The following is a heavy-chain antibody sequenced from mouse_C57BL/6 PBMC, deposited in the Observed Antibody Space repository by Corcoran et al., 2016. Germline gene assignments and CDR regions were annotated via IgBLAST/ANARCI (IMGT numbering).Heavy chain of an antibody. CDR3: ARGGIYYGNYRGYYFDY. Sequence: EVQLQQSGPELVKPGASVKISCKASGYTFTDYYMNWVKQSHGKSLEWIGDINPNNGGTSYNQKFKGKATLTVDKSSSTAYMELRSLTSEDSAVYYCARGGIYYGNYRGYYFDYWGQGTTLTVSS. CDR2: INPNNGGT. J-gene: IGHJ2*01. V-gene: IGHV1-26*01. D-gene: IGHD2-1*01. CDR1: GYTFTDYY.